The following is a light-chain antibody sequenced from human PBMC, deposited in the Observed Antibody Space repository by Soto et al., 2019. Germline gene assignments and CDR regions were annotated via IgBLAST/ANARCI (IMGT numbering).Light chain of an antibody. Sequence: DIVMTQSPLSLPVTPGEPASISCRSSQSLLHSNGYNYLDWYLQKAGQSPQLLIYLGSNRASGVPDRFSGSGSGTDCTLKISRVEAEDVGVYYCMQALQTPPYTFGQGTKLEIK. CDR1: QSLLHSNGYNY. V-gene: IGKV2-28*01. CDR2: LGS. J-gene: IGKJ2*01. CDR3: MQALQTPPYT.